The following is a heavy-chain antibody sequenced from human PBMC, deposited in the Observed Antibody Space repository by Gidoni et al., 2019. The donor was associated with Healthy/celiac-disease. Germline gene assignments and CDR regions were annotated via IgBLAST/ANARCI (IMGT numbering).Heavy chain of an antibody. CDR1: GGSISSGGYY. V-gene: IGHV4-31*01. J-gene: IGHJ6*02. Sequence: QVQLQESGPGRVKPSQTLSLSCTVSGGSISSGGYYWSWSRQHPGQGLEWIGYICYSGSTYYNPALMSLVPTSVDTSKNQFSLKLSSGTASDTAVYYCARFGGGMDVWGQGTTVTVSS. CDR2: ICYSGST. D-gene: IGHD3-16*01. CDR3: ARFGGGMDV.